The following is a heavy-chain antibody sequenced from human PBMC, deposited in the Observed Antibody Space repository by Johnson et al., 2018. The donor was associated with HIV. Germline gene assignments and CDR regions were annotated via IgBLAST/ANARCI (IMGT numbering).Heavy chain of an antibody. CDR3: ARDGMIEGTFDI. CDR1: GFTFSSYA. CDR2: IKQDGSEK. V-gene: IGHV3-7*03. Sequence: VQLVESGGGVVRPGGSLRLSCAASGFTFSSYAMHWVRQAPGKGLEWVANIKQDGSEKYYVDSVKGRFTIARDNAKNSLYLQMNSLRAEDTAVYYCARDGMIEGTFDIWGQGTMVTVSS. J-gene: IGHJ3*02. D-gene: IGHD3-22*01.